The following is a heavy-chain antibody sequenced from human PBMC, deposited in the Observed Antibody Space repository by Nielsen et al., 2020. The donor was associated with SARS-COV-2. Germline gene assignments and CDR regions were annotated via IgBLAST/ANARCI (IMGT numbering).Heavy chain of an antibody. Sequence: GGSLRLSCAASGFTFDDYAMHWVRQAPGKGLEWVSGISWNSGSIGYADSVKGRFTISRDNAKNSLYLQMNSLRAEDTALYYCAKDRMTTVTYFDYWGQGTLVTVSS. CDR3: AKDRMTTVTYFDY. CDR1: GFTFDDYA. D-gene: IGHD4-17*01. V-gene: IGHV3-9*01. CDR2: ISWNSGSI. J-gene: IGHJ4*02.